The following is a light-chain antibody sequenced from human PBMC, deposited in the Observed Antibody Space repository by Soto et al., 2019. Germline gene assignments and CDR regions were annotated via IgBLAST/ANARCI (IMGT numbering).Light chain of an antibody. CDR2: SNN. CDR1: SSNIGSNT. CDR3: AAWDDSLNGDVV. Sequence: QSVLTQPPSASGTPGQRVTISCSGSSSNIGSNTVNWYQQLPGTAPKLLIYSNNQRPSGAPDRFSGSKSGTSASLAISGLQSEDEDDYYCAAWDDSLNGDVVFGGGTQLTVL. V-gene: IGLV1-44*01. J-gene: IGLJ2*01.